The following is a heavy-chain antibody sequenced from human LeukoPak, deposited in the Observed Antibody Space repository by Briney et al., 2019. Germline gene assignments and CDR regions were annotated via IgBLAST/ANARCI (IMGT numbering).Heavy chain of an antibody. D-gene: IGHD4-23*01. CDR2: ISAYNGNT. CDR3: ARDRWYPSGFDP. Sequence: GASVKVSCKASGGTFSSYAISWVRQAPGQGLEWMGWISAYNGNTNYAQKLQGRVTMTTDTSTSTAYMELRSLRSDDTAVYYCARDRWYPSGFDPWGQGTLVTVSS. CDR1: GGTFSSYA. V-gene: IGHV1-18*01. J-gene: IGHJ5*02.